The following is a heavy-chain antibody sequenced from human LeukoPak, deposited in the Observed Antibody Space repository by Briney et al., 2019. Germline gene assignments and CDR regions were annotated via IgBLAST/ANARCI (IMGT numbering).Heavy chain of an antibody. D-gene: IGHD3-22*01. V-gene: IGHV1-18*01. CDR1: GYTFTSYG. J-gene: IGHJ4*02. CDR3: ANSGYDSSGLWYFDY. Sequence: ASVKVSCKASGYTFTSYGISWVRQAPGQGLEWMGWISAYNGNTNYAQKPQGRVTMTTDTSTSTAYMELRSLRSDDTAVYYCANSGYDSSGLWYFDYWGREPWSPSPQ. CDR2: ISAYNGNT.